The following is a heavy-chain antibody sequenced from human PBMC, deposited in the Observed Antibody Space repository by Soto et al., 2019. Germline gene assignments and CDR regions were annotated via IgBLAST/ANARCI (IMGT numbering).Heavy chain of an antibody. CDR2: IYYSGST. CDR1: GGSISSGEYY. V-gene: IGHV4-30-4*01. Sequence: QVQLQESGPGLVKPSQTLSLTCTVSGGSISSGEYYWSWIRQPPGKGLEWIGYIYYSGSTYYNPSLTSRVTISVDTSRNQFSLKLGSVTAADTAVYYCAREGLYYYVSGTSIDYWGQGTLVTVSS. J-gene: IGHJ4*02. D-gene: IGHD3-10*01. CDR3: AREGLYYYVSGTSIDY.